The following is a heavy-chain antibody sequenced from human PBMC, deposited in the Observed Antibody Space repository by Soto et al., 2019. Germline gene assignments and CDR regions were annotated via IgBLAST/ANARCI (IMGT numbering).Heavy chain of an antibody. V-gene: IGHV3-30*18. CDR2: ISYDGSNT. J-gene: IGHJ4*02. Sequence: SGGSLRLSCAASGFTFTSYGMHWVRQAPGKGLEWVAVISYDGSNTQYVDSVKGRFTISRDNSKNTLYLQMNSLRAEDTGVYYCAKDRGYSNYYSDYWGQGTLVTVSS. CDR1: GFTFTSYG. D-gene: IGHD4-4*01. CDR3: AKDRGYSNYYSDY.